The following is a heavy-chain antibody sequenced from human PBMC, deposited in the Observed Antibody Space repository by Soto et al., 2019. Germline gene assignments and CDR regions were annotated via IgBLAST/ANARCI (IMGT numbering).Heavy chain of an antibody. CDR1: GYSFTSSL. J-gene: IGHJ4*02. Sequence: GGALKISCKRSGYSFTSSLFGWVGQMPRKGLEWRGIIYPGDSDTRYSPSFQGQVTISADKSISTAYLQWSSLKASDTAMYYCARLKRDGYNYSPLYYWGQGTLVTVSS. V-gene: IGHV5-51*01. CDR3: ARLKRDGYNYSPLYY. CDR2: IYPGDSDT. D-gene: IGHD5-12*01.